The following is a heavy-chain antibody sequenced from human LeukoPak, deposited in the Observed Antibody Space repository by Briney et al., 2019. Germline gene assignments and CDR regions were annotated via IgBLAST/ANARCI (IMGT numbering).Heavy chain of an antibody. D-gene: IGHD3-22*01. CDR3: ARDKTSMYYYASSGYYDY. CDR2: ISSSSSTI. V-gene: IGHV3-48*04. CDR1: GFIFGTHP. J-gene: IGHJ4*02. Sequence: PGRSLRLSCAASGFIFGTHPMHWVRQAPGKGLEWVSYISSSSSTIYYADSVKGRFTISRDNAKNSLYLQMNSLRAEDTAVYYCARDKTSMYYYASSGYYDYWGQGTLVTVSS.